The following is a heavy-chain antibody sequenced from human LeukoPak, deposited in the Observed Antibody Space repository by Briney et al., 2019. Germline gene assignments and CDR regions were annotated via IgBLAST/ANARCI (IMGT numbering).Heavy chain of an antibody. J-gene: IGHJ4*02. Sequence: GRSLRLSCAASGFTFSNYAMNWVRQAPGKGLEWVSGIRVNDETYYADSVKGRFTISRDNSENTLYLQMGGLRAEDTAVYYCAKGTGDMGYYFDRWGQGTLVTVSS. V-gene: IGHV3-23*01. CDR1: GFTFSNYA. CDR2: IRVNDET. D-gene: IGHD7-27*01. CDR3: AKGTGDMGYYFDR.